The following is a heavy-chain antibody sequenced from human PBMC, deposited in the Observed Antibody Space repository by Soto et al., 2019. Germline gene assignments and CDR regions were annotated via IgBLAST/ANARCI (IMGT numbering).Heavy chain of an antibody. Sequence: VKVSCKASGGTFSSYAISWVRQAPGQGLEWMGGIIPIFGTANYAQKFQGRVTITADESTSTAYMELSSLRSEDTAVYYCASRNPSSSWAGMDVWGQGTTVTVSS. J-gene: IGHJ6*02. CDR2: IIPIFGTA. V-gene: IGHV1-69*01. CDR1: GGTFSSYA. D-gene: IGHD6-6*01. CDR3: ASRNPSSSWAGMDV.